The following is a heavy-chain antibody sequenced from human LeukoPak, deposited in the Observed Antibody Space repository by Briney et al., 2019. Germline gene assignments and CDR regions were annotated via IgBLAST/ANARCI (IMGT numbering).Heavy chain of an antibody. CDR2: ISWNSGSI. J-gene: IGHJ4*02. CDR3: AKGTLRGIAAAGTFDY. Sequence: GGSLRLSCAASGFTFDDYAMHWVRQAPGKGLEWVSGISWNSGSIGYADSVKGRFTISRDNAKNPLYLQMNSLRAEDTALYYCAKGTLRGIAAAGTFDYWGQGTLVTVSS. D-gene: IGHD6-13*01. V-gene: IGHV3-9*01. CDR1: GFTFDDYA.